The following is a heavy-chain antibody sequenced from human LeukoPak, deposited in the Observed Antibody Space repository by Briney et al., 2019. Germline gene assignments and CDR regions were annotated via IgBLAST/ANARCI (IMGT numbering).Heavy chain of an antibody. CDR1: GFTFSTYS. V-gene: IGHV3-66*01. Sequence: GGSLRLSCAASGFTFSTYSMNWVRQAPGKGLEWVSVIYSGGSTYYADSVKGRFTISRDNSKNTLYLQMNSLRAEDTAVYYCARWISGSSSYFDYWGQGTLVTVSS. J-gene: IGHJ4*02. CDR3: ARWISGSSSYFDY. CDR2: IYSGGST. D-gene: IGHD1-26*01.